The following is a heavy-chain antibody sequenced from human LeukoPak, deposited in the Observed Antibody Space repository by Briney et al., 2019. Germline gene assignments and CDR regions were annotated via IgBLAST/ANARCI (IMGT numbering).Heavy chain of an antibody. V-gene: IGHV4-59*01. D-gene: IGHD4-17*01. Sequence: SETLSPTCTVSGGSISSYHWSWIRQPPGKGLEWLGYIFYSGTTNYNPSLKSRVTISVDTSKNQFSLKLSSVTAADTAVYYCARVDYGDYPRDWYFDLWGRGTLVTVSS. CDR3: ARVDYGDYPRDWYFDL. J-gene: IGHJ2*01. CDR2: IFYSGTT. CDR1: GGSISSYH.